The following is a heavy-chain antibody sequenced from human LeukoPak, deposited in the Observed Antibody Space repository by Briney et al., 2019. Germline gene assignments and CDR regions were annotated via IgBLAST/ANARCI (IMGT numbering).Heavy chain of an antibody. Sequence: SETLSLTCTVSGGSISSYYWSWIRQPAGKGLEWIGRIYTSGSTNYNPSLKSRVTMSVDTSKNQFSLKLSSVTAADTAVYYCARVTSASMLGVTSWFDPWGQGTLVTVSS. CDR1: GGSISSYY. V-gene: IGHV4-4*07. CDR2: IYTSGST. CDR3: ARVTSASMLGVTSWFDP. J-gene: IGHJ5*02. D-gene: IGHD3-10*02.